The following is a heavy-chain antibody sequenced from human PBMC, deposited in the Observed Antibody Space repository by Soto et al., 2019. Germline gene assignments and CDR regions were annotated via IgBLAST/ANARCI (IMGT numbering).Heavy chain of an antibody. CDR2: IHYSGRT. V-gene: IGHV4-59*12. CDR1: TGSISGFY. D-gene: IGHD1-26*01. CDR3: GRGGVGIGSHFDS. J-gene: IGHJ4*02. Sequence: PSETLSLTCSVSTGSISGFYWTWIRQPPGKILEWIGYIHYSGRTDYNPSLTSRATMSVDTSKNQFSLNLKSITAADTAVYYWGRGGVGIGSHFDSWGRGTRVTVAS.